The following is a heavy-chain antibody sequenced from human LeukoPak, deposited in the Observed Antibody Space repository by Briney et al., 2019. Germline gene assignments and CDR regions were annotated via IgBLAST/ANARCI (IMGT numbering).Heavy chain of an antibody. CDR2: MNPNSGNT. Sequence: ASVKVSCKASGYTFTSYDINWVRQATGQGLEWMGWMNPNSGNTGYAQKFQGRVTMTRNTSISTAYMELSSLRSEDTAVYYCARASWEEPKPFYYYYYMDVWGKGTTVTISS. D-gene: IGHD1-14*01. CDR1: GYTFTSYD. V-gene: IGHV1-8*01. J-gene: IGHJ6*03. CDR3: ARASWEEPKPFYYYYYMDV.